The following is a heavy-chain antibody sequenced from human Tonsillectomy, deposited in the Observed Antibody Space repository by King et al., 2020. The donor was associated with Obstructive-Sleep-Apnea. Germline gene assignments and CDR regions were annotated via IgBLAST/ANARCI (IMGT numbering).Heavy chain of an antibody. CDR3: ARGGGLDY. J-gene: IGHJ4*02. CDR1: GGSISSSSYY. V-gene: IGHV4-39*07. D-gene: IGHD1-26*01. CDR2: IYYSGST. Sequence: QLQESGPGLVKPSETLSLTCTVSGGSISSSSYYWGWIRQPPGKGLEWIGSIYYSGSTYYNPSLKSRVTISVDTSKSQFSLKLSPVTAADTAVYYCARGGGLDYWGQGTLVTVSS.